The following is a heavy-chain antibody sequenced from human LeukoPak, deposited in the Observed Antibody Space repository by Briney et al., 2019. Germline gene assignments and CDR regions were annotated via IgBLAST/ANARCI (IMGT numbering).Heavy chain of an antibody. J-gene: IGHJ3*02. Sequence: TSETLSLTCTVSGGSISSYYWSWVRQPPGEGLEWIGCIYYSGSTKYNPSLESRVAMSVDTSKTQFSLKLSSVTAADTAVYYCARTYGDDAFDIWGQGTMVTVSS. D-gene: IGHD4-17*01. CDR2: IYYSGST. V-gene: IGHV4-59*01. CDR1: GGSISSYY. CDR3: ARTYGDDAFDI.